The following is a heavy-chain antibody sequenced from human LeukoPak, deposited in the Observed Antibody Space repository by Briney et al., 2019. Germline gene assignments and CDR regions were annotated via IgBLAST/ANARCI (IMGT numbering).Heavy chain of an antibody. J-gene: IGHJ5*02. V-gene: IGHV4-59*12. CDR1: GGSISSYY. CDR2: IHYSGST. Sequence: SETLSLTCTVSGGSISSYYWSWIRQPPGKGLEWIGYIHYSGSTYYNPSLKSRVTISVDTSKNQFSLKLSSVTAADTAVYYCASYYDSSGYYEYNWFDPWGQGTLVTVSS. CDR3: ASYYDSSGYYEYNWFDP. D-gene: IGHD3-22*01.